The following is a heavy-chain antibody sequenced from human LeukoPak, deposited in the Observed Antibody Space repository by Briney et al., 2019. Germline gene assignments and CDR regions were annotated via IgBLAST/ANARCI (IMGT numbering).Heavy chain of an antibody. CDR3: AKDSRWLWIAAAGPNWFDP. V-gene: IGHV3-30*18. J-gene: IGHJ5*02. Sequence: GRSLRLSCAASGFTFSSYGMHWVRQAPGKGLEWVAVISYDGSNKYYADSVKGRFTISRDNSKNTLYLQMNSLGAEDTAVYYCAKDSRWLWIAAAGPNWFDPWGQGTLVTVSS. CDR2: ISYDGSNK. CDR1: GFTFSSYG. D-gene: IGHD6-13*01.